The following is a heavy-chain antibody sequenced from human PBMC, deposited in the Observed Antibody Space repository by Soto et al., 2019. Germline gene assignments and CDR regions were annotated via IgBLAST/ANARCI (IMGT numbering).Heavy chain of an antibody. D-gene: IGHD6-13*01. Sequence: LRLSCAASGFTFSSYAMSWVRQAPGKGLEWVSAISGSGGSTYYADSVKGRFTISRDNSKNTLYLQMNSLRAEDTAVYYCAKDSYSGSWYLTLIDYWGQGTLVTVSS. CDR1: GFTFSSYA. J-gene: IGHJ4*02. V-gene: IGHV3-23*01. CDR2: ISGSGGST. CDR3: AKDSYSGSWYLTLIDY.